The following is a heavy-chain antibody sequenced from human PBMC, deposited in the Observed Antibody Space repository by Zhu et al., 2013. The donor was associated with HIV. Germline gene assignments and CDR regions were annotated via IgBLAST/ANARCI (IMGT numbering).Heavy chain of an antibody. D-gene: IGHD3-16*01. Sequence: QDHLVQSGAEVKKPGASVKVSCEASGYTFSTYGISWVRQAPGQGLEWMGWINPNSGATNYAQKFQDRVTMTRDTSITTAYMEFSGLISDDTAVYYCASDLWGKAFDIWGRGTVVTVSS. J-gene: IGHJ3*02. CDR2: INPNSGAT. CDR1: GYTFSTYG. V-gene: IGHV1-2*02. CDR3: ASDLWGKAFDI.